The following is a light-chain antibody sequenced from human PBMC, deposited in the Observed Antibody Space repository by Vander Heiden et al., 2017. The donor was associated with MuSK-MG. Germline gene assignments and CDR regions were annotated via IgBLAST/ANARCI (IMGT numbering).Light chain of an antibody. CDR2: GAS. J-gene: IGKJ1*01. V-gene: IGKV3-15*01. Sequence: EIVMTQSPATLSVSPGERATLSCRASQSVSSNLAWYQQKPGQAPRLLIYGASTRATGIPARFSGSGSGTEFPLTISSLQSEDFAVYHCQQYNNWPQWTFGQGTKVEIK. CDR1: QSVSSN. CDR3: QQYNNWPQWT.